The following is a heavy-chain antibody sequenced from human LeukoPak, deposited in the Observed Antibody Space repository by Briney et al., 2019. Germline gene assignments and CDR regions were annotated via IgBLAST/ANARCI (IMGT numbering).Heavy chain of an antibody. J-gene: IGHJ4*02. D-gene: IGHD3-22*01. CDR2: INHSGST. Sequence: SETLSLTCAVYGGSFSGYYWSWIRQPPGKGLEWIGKINHSGSTNYNPSLKSRVTISVDTSKNQFSLKLSSVTAADTAVYYCARGYYDSSGYYLFDYWGQGTLVTVSS. V-gene: IGHV4-34*01. CDR1: GGSFSGYY. CDR3: ARGYYDSSGYYLFDY.